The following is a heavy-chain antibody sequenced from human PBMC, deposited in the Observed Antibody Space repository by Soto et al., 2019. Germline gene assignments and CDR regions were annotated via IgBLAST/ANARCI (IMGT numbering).Heavy chain of an antibody. D-gene: IGHD6-19*01. CDR3: AKDSDSTVWQFDY. J-gene: IGHJ4*02. CDR1: GFSFSNYA. V-gene: IGHV3-23*01. CDR2: ISGSGGST. Sequence: GGSLRLSCAASGFSFSNYAMTWVRQAPGKGLEWVSAISGSGGSTYYADSVRGRSTTSSDSSKNTLYLQMNSLRAEDTAVYYCAKDSDSTVWQFDYWGQGTLVTVSS.